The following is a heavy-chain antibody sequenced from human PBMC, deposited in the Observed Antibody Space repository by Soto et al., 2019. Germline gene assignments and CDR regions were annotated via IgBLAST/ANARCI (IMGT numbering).Heavy chain of an antibody. CDR1: GYTFTSYY. CDR3: ARGGITMAVVASGWDY. D-gene: IGHD3-22*01. Sequence: ASVKVSCKASGYTFTSYYIHWVRQAPGQGLEWMGIINPSGGSTIYAQKFQGRVTMTRDTSTATVYMELSSLRSEDTAVYYCARGGITMAVVASGWDYWGQGTLVTVSS. J-gene: IGHJ4*02. V-gene: IGHV1-46*01. CDR2: INPSGGST.